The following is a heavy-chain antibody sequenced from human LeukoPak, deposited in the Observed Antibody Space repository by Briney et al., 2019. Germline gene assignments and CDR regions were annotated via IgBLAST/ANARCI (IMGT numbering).Heavy chain of an antibody. CDR3: ARRNPNWFDP. J-gene: IGHJ5*02. CDR2: MNPNSGNT. Sequence: ASVKVSCKASGYTFTGYYMHWVRQAPGQGLEWMGWMNPNSGNTGYAQKFQGRVTMTRNTSISTAYMELSSLRSEDTAVYYCARRNPNWFDPWGQGTLVTVSS. V-gene: IGHV1-8*02. CDR1: GYTFTGYY. D-gene: IGHD2/OR15-2a*01.